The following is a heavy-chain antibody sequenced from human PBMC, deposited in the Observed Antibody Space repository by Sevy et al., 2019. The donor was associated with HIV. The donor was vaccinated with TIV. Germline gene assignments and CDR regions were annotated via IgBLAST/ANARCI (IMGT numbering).Heavy chain of an antibody. CDR2: IFSDANIK. V-gene: IGHV3-33*01. Sequence: GGSLRLSCAASGFTFSNYGMHWVRQAPGKGLEWVGAIFSDANIKYYVDSVKGRFAISRDNSKNTVYLQMNRLRAEDTAVYSCARESGSNWYFDLWGRRTPVTVSS. D-gene: IGHD1-26*01. CDR3: ARESGSNWYFDL. CDR1: GFTFSNYG. J-gene: IGHJ2*01.